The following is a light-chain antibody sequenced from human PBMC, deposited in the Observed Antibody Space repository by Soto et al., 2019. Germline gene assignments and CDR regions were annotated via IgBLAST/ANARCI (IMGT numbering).Light chain of an antibody. CDR2: AAS. Sequence: EIVLTQSPGTLSLSPGERATLSCRASQSVSSGYLAWYQQKPGQAPRLLIYAASSRATGIPDRFSGSGSGTDLTLTISRLEPEDFAVYYCQQYDDSPPGYNFAQGTKLEIK. CDR3: QQYDDSPPGYN. J-gene: IGKJ2*01. V-gene: IGKV3-20*01. CDR1: QSVSSGY.